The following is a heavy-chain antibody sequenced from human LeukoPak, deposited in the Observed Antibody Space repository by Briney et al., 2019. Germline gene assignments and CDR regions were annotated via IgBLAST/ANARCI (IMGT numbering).Heavy chain of an antibody. J-gene: IGHJ4*02. CDR2: ISWNSGSI. V-gene: IGHV3-9*03. D-gene: IGHD1-26*01. CDR3: AKDIGMGALGYFDY. CDR1: GFTFDDYA. Sequence: GGSLTLSCAVSGFTFDDYAMHWVRQAPGKGLEWVSGISWNSGSIGYADSVKGRFTISRDNAKNSLYLQMNSLRAEDMALYYCAKDIGMGALGYFDYWGQGTLVTVSS.